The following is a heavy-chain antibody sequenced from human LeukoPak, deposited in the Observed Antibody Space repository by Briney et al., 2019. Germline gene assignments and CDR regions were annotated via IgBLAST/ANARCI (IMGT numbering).Heavy chain of an antibody. J-gene: IGHJ4*02. CDR1: GFTFSSYA. Sequence: PGGSLRLSCAASGFTFSSYAMSWVRQAPGKGLEWVSAISGSGGSTYYADSVKGRFTISRDNSKNTLYLQMNSLRAEDTAVYYCVKDAYYYGSGSYPFDYWGQGTLVTVSS. CDR3: VKDAYYYGSGSYPFDY. D-gene: IGHD3-10*01. V-gene: IGHV3-23*01. CDR2: ISGSGGST.